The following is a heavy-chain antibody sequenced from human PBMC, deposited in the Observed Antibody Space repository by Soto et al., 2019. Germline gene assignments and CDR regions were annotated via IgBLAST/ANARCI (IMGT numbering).Heavy chain of an antibody. D-gene: IGHD3-22*01. CDR1: GYTFTSYG. V-gene: IGHV1-18*01. CDR3: ARDVSRDSSPMYYFDY. J-gene: IGHJ4*02. Sequence: ASVKVSCKASGYTFTSYGISWVRQAPGQGLEWMGWISAYNGNTNYAQKLQGRVTMTTDTSTSTAYMELRSLRSDDTAVYYCARDVSRDSSPMYYFDYWGQGTLVTVSS. CDR2: ISAYNGNT.